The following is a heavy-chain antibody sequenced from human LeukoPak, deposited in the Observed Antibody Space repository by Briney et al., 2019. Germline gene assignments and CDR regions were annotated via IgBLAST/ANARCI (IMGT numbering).Heavy chain of an antibody. V-gene: IGHV3-30*18. D-gene: IGHD4-17*01. Sequence: PGGSLRLSCAPSGFTLCSYGMHCVREAPGKGLEGVADISYDRSSRYYADSVKGRFTITRDNSKNTIFLQMNSLRADDTAAFYCAKDGGFYGENLDYWGQGTLVTVSS. CDR3: AKDGGFYGENLDY. J-gene: IGHJ4*02. CDR1: GFTLCSYG. CDR2: ISYDRSSR.